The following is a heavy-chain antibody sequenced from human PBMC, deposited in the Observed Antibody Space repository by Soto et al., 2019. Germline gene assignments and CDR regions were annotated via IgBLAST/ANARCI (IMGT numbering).Heavy chain of an antibody. CDR2: IYHSGST. CDR1: GGSISSGGYS. D-gene: IGHD6-19*01. Sequence: QLQLQESGSGLVKRSQTLSLTCAVSGGSISSGGYSWSWIRQPPGKGLEWIGYIYHSGSTYYNPSLKSRVTISVDRSKNQFSLKLSSVTAADTAVYYCARAGDSSGPVALGYWGQGTLVTVSS. J-gene: IGHJ4*02. CDR3: ARAGDSSGPVALGY. V-gene: IGHV4-30-2*01.